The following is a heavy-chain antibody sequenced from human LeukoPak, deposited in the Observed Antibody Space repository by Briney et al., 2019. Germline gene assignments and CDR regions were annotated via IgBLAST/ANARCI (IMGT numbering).Heavy chain of an antibody. Sequence: SGTLSLTCNVSGYSISRGYYWAWIRQAPGKGLEWIGSIYHSGYTHYNPSLKGRVTISVDTSKNDFSLKLSSVAAADTAIYYCARDMNPTHYFDYSGQGTLVTVSS. J-gene: IGHJ4*02. D-gene: IGHD3-16*01. V-gene: IGHV4-38-2*02. CDR1: GYSISRGYY. CDR2: IYHSGYT. CDR3: ARDMNPTHYFDY.